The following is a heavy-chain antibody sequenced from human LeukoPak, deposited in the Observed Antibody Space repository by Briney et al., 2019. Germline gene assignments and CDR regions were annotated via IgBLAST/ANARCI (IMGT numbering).Heavy chain of an antibody. D-gene: IGHD3-3*02. CDR2: IRWNSGSR. V-gene: IGHV3-9*01. J-gene: IGHJ6*02. CDR1: GFTCDDYA. Sequence: GGSLRLSCAASGFTCDDYAMHWVRQAPGKGLEGVSGIRWNSGSRGYADSVKGRFTISRDNAKNSLYLQMNSVRAEDTSLYYCAKGKAGWASAAAILEWLSRDYYYYGMDVWGQRTTVTVSS. CDR3: AKGKAGWASAAAILEWLSRDYYYYGMDV.